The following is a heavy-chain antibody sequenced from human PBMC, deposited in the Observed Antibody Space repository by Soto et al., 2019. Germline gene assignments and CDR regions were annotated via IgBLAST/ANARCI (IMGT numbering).Heavy chain of an antibody. V-gene: IGHV4-30-4*01. J-gene: IGHJ4*02. CDR3: ASNSYGHTFYDY. CDR2: IYYSGST. CDR1: GGSISSGDYY. Sequence: PSETLSLTCTVSGGSISSGDYYWSWIRQPPGKGLEWIGYIYYSGSTYHNPSLKSRVTISVDTSKNQFSLKLSSVTAADTAVYYCASNSYGHTFYDYWGQGTLVTVS. D-gene: IGHD5-18*01.